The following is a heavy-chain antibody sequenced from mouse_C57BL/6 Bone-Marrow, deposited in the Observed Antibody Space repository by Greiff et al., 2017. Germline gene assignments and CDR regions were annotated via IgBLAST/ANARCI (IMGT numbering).Heavy chain of an antibody. V-gene: IGHV1-7*01. CDR2: IIPSSGYT. Sequence: QVQLQQSGADLVKPGASVKLSCKASGYTFTSYWMHWVKQRPGQGLEWIGYIIPSSGYTKYNQKFKDKVTFTADNSSSTAYMQLISLTYEDSAAYYCATSYVSMNYWGQGTTLTVSS. CDR3: ATSYVSMNY. D-gene: IGHD1-1*01. J-gene: IGHJ2*01. CDR1: GYTFTSYW.